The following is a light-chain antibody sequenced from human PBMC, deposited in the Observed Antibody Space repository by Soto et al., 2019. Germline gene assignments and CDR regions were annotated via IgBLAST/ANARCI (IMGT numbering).Light chain of an antibody. V-gene: IGKV1-17*01. CDR1: QDIRND. CDR2: AAS. J-gene: IGKJ1*01. CDR3: LQHNVYPWT. Sequence: DIPITQYASSLSASVGDRFTITCRPSQDIRNDLGWFQLKPGKAPKRLIYAASRLQSGVPSRFSGSGSETEFTLTISSLQPEDFATYFCLQHNVYPWTFGQGTKVDI.